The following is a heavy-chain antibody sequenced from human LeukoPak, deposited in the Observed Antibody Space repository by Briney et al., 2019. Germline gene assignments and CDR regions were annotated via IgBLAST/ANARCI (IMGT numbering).Heavy chain of an antibody. V-gene: IGHV4-39*01. Sequence: SETLSLTCTVSGGSISSSSHYWGWIRQPPGKGLEWVGSIYDSGSTYYNPSLKSRVTISVDTSKNQFSLKLTSMTAADTAVYYCARHAWGSSWYYWFDPWGQGTLVTVSS. CDR1: GGSISSSSHY. D-gene: IGHD6-13*01. CDR3: ARHAWGSSWYYWFDP. J-gene: IGHJ5*02. CDR2: IYDSGST.